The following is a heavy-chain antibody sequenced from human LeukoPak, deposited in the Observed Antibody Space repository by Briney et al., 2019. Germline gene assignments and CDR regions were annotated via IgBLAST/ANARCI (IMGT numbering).Heavy chain of an antibody. Sequence: ESGPTLVEPTQTLTLTCTFSGFSLTTDEVGVGWIRQPPGKALEWLAHHYWNDNKFYSPSLQSRLTINKDTSKNQVALTMTNVDPVDTATYYCAYQVYSSGWHPFAYWGPGILVTVAS. CDR3: AYQVYSSGWHPFAY. D-gene: IGHD6-25*01. CDR1: GFSLTTDEVG. J-gene: IGHJ4*02. V-gene: IGHV2-5*01. CDR2: HYWNDNK.